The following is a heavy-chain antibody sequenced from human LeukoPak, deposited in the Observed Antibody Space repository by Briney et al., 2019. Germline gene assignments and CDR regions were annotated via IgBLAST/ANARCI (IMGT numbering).Heavy chain of an antibody. J-gene: IGHJ6*03. V-gene: IGHV3-21*06. CDR1: GFTFSSYN. D-gene: IGHD1-26*01. CDR2: ISISSSYI. CDR3: ARDPYSGNYGNYYYYYMDV. Sequence: PGGSLRLSCAASGFTFSSYNMNWVRQAPGKGLEWVSSISISSSYIYYADSVKGRFTISRDNAKNSLFLQMNNLSPDDTAVYFRARDPYSGNYGNYYYYYMDVWGKGTTVTISS.